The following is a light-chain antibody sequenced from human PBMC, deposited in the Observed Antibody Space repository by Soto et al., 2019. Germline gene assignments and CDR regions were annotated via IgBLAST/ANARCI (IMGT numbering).Light chain of an antibody. CDR2: LEGSGSY. CDR3: ETWDSNARV. Sequence: QLVLTQSSSASASLGSSVKLTCTLSSGHRSYIIAWHQQQPGKAPRYLMKLEGSGSYNKGSGVPDRFSGSSSGADRYITLSNLQCEDEADYSCETWDSNARVFGGGTKLTVL. J-gene: IGLJ3*02. V-gene: IGLV4-60*02. CDR1: SGHRSYI.